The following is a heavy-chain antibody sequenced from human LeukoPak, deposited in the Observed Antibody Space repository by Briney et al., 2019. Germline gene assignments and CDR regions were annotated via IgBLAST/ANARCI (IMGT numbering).Heavy chain of an antibody. CDR3: ARDDYNSGWSGFDY. CDR1: GGSVSSGSYY. J-gene: IGHJ4*02. CDR2: VYYSGST. V-gene: IGHV4-61*01. D-gene: IGHD6-19*01. Sequence: SETLSLTCTVSGGSVSSGSYYWSWIRQPPGKGLEWIGYVYYSGSTNYNPSLESRVTMSLDTSKNQFSLNLSSVTTADTAVYYCARDDYNSGWSGFDYRGQGTLVTVSS.